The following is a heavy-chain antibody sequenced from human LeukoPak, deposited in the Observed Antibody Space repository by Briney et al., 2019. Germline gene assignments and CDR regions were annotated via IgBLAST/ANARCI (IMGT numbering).Heavy chain of an antibody. D-gene: IGHD3-10*01. CDR3: ARDEYYYGSGSYYTFDY. CDR1: GGSISSYY. Sequence: SETLSLTCTVSGGSISSYYWSWIRQPAGKGLEWIGRIYTSGSTNYNPSLKSRVTMSVDTSKNQFSLKLSSVTAADTAVYYCARDEYYYGSGSYYTFDYWGQGTLVTVSS. J-gene: IGHJ4*02. CDR2: IYTSGST. V-gene: IGHV4-4*07.